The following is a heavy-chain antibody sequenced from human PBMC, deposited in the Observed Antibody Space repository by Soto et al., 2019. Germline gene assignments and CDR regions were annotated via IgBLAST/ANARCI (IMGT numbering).Heavy chain of an antibody. CDR2: ISAYNGNT. V-gene: IGHV1-18*01. CDR1: GYTFTSYG. D-gene: IGHD3-9*01. CDR3: ARDPRTDLRYFDWLSLYYYYYGMDV. J-gene: IGHJ6*02. Sequence: GGSVKVSCKASGYTFTSYGISWVRQAPGQGLEWMGWISAYNGNTNYAQKLQGRVTMTTDTSTSTAYMELRSLRSDDTAVYYCARDPRTDLRYFDWLSLYYYYYGMDVWGQGTTVTVSS.